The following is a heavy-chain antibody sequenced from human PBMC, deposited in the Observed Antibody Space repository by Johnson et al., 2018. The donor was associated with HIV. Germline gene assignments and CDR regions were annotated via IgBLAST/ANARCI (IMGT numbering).Heavy chain of an antibody. CDR3: AKDKFMFLDNPVDAFDV. CDR1: GFTVSSNY. D-gene: IGHD3/OR15-3a*01. V-gene: IGHV3-30*18. J-gene: IGHJ3*01. Sequence: QVQLVESGGGVVQPGGSLRLSCAASGFTVSSNYMSWVRQAPGKGLEWVAVISYDGSNKYYADSMKGRFTISRDNSKNTLYLQMNSLRAEDTAVYYCAKDKFMFLDNPVDAFDVWCQGTMVTFSS. CDR2: ISYDGSNK.